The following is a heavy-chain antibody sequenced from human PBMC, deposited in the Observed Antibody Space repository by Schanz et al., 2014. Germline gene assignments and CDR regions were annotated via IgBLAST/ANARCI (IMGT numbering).Heavy chain of an antibody. D-gene: IGHD3-3*01. CDR3: EKRGRAHHLTGRPGWSDGMDV. Sequence: VHLVESGGGVVQPGRSLRLSCAASGFTFSDYAMSWVRQAPGKGLEWVSTIASGGSHTFYADYVTGRFTISGDNSKNKRGGKRKRVRVEDTARDYWEKRGRAHHLTGRPGWSDGMDVWGQGTTV. CDR1: GFTFSDYA. V-gene: IGHV3-23*04. J-gene: IGHJ6*02. CDR2: IASGGSHT.